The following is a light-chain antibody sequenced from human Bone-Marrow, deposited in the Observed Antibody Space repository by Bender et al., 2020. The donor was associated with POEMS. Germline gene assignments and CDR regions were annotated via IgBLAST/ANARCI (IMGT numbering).Light chain of an antibody. Sequence: QSALTQPASVSGSPGQSITISCTGTSSDVGGYNYVSWYQQHPGKAPKLMIYEVSNRPSGVSNRFSGSKSGNTASLTISGLQAEDEAAYFCSSFTSSSRVVFGGGT. CDR1: SSDVGGYNY. CDR3: SSFTSSSRVV. V-gene: IGLV2-14*01. CDR2: EVS. J-gene: IGLJ2*01.